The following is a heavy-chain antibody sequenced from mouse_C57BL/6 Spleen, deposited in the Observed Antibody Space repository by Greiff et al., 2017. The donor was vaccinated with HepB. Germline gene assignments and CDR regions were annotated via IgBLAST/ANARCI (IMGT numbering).Heavy chain of an antibody. D-gene: IGHD1-1*01. Sequence: QVQLQQPGAELVMPGASVKLSCKASGYTFTSYWMHWVKQRPGQGLEWIGEIDPSDSYTNYNQKFKGKSTLTVDKSSSTAYMQLSSLTSEDSAVYYCDRPPLYYYGSSYWYFDVWGTGTTVTVSS. J-gene: IGHJ1*03. CDR2: IDPSDSYT. CDR3: DRPPLYYYGSSYWYFDV. CDR1: GYTFTSYW. V-gene: IGHV1-69*01.